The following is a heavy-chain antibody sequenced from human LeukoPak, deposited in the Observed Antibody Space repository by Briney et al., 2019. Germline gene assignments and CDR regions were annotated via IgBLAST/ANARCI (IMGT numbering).Heavy chain of an antibody. V-gene: IGHV4-59*01. J-gene: IGHJ3*02. D-gene: IGHD7-27*01. CDR2: VFYSGST. CDR3: ARYEDWGAGAFDI. CDR1: DGSIYTYY. Sequence: SETLSLTCTVSDGSIYTYYWSWIRQPPGKGLEWIGYVFYSGSTNYNPSLKSRVTISVDTSKNQFSLKLSSVTAADTAVYYCARYEDWGAGAFDIWGQGTMVTVSS.